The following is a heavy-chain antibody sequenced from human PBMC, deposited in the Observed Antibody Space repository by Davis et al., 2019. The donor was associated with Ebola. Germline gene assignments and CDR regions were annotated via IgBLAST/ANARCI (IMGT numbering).Heavy chain of an antibody. J-gene: IGHJ4*02. D-gene: IGHD6-13*01. V-gene: IGHV3-33*01. CDR1: GFTFSSYG. CDR2: IWYDGSNK. CDR3: ARSKYSSSWYYFDY. Sequence: GESLKISCAASGFTFSSYGMHWVRQAPGKGLEWVAVIWYDGSNKYYADSVKGRFTISRDNAKNSLYLQMNSLRDEDTAVYYCARSKYSSSWYYFDYWGQGTLVTVSS.